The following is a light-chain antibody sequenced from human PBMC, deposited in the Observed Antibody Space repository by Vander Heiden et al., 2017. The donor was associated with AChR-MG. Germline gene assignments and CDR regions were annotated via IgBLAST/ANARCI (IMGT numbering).Light chain of an antibody. V-gene: IGKV3-20*01. CDR2: GAS. Sequence: EIVLTQSPGTLSLSPGERAPLSCRASQSVRSNQLAWYQQKPGQAPRLLIYGASSRATGIPDRFSGSGSGTDFTLNISRLEPEDFAVYYCQQYSNLPRTFGQGTKVEIK. CDR3: QQYSNLPRT. J-gene: IGKJ1*01. CDR1: QSVRSNQ.